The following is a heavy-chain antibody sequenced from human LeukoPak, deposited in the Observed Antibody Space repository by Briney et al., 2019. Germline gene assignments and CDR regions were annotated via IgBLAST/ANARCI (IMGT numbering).Heavy chain of an antibody. J-gene: IGHJ4*02. CDR3: ARAKAFGY. D-gene: IGHD3-16*01. V-gene: IGHV3-48*03. Sequence: PGGSLRLSCAASGFTFSTYEMNWVRQAPGKGLEWVSYISTSGSTTYYADPVKGRFTISRDNAKNSLYLQMNSLRAEDTAVYYCARAKAFGYWSQGTLVTVSS. CDR2: ISTSGSTT. CDR1: GFTFSTYE.